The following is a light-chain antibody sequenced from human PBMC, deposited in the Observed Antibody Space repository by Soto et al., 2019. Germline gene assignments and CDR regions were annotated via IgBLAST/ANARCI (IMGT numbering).Light chain of an antibody. CDR1: SSDVGTSNL. CDR2: EGG. J-gene: IGLJ1*01. V-gene: IGLV2-23*01. CDR3: CSFAAGHTYV. Sequence: QSALTQPASVSGSPGQSIALSCTGTSSDVGTSNLVSWYQQHPGKAPKLLISEGGKRPSGVSDRFSGSKSGNTASLTISGIQAEDEADYYCCSFAAGHTYVFGTGTKLNVL.